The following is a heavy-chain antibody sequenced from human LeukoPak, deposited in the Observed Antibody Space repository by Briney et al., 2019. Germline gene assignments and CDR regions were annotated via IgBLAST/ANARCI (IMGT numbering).Heavy chain of an antibody. CDR2: INYSETT. V-gene: IGHV4-61*05. CDR1: GGSISSSSYY. J-gene: IGHJ4*02. D-gene: IGHD3-22*01. Sequence: SETLSLTCTVSGGSISSSSYYWTWIRQPPGKGLEWIGEINYSETTNYNPSFESRVTMSVDASKRQLSLKMSSVTAADTAVYYCARRKRMTMIVVGMGPLDYWGQGILVTVSS. CDR3: ARRKRMTMIVVGMGPLDY.